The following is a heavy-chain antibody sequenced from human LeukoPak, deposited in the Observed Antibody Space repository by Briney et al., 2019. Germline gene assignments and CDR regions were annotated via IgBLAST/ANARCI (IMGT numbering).Heavy chain of an antibody. D-gene: IGHD2-8*02. V-gene: IGHV4-4*07. CDR2: IYTSGST. Sequence: PSETLSLTCTVSGGSISSYYWSWIRQPAGKGLEWIGRIYTSGSTNYNPSLKSRVTISVDTSKNQFSLKLSSVTAADTAVYYCARFVVYGSQPYDAFDIWGQGTMVTVSS. CDR3: ARFVVYGSQPYDAFDI. J-gene: IGHJ3*02. CDR1: GGSISSYY.